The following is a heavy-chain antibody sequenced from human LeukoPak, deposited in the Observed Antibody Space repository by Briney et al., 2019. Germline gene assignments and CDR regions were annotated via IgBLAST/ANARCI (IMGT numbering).Heavy chain of an antibody. Sequence: SETRSLTCTVSGDSISSYYWSWIRKPPGKGLEWIGYIYYSGSTNYNPSLKSRVTISGDTSKNQFSLKLSSVTAADTAVYYCARGFRYDSSGYPSATLDYWGQGTLVTVSS. CDR3: ARGFRYDSSGYPSATLDY. J-gene: IGHJ4*02. D-gene: IGHD3-22*01. CDR2: IYYSGST. V-gene: IGHV4-59*01. CDR1: GDSISSYY.